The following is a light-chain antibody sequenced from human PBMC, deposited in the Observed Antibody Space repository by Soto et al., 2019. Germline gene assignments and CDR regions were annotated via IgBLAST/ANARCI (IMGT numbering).Light chain of an antibody. Sequence: EIVFTQPPGTLSLSPGERPTLPCRASQRVSSSSLAWYQQKPGQAPRLLMFGASRGATGVPARFRGSGSGREFTLTITRLEPEDSAVYFCQQYTGPPTTFGQGTRLEIK. CDR1: QRVSSSS. CDR2: GAS. J-gene: IGKJ5*01. V-gene: IGKV3-20*01. CDR3: QQYTGPPTT.